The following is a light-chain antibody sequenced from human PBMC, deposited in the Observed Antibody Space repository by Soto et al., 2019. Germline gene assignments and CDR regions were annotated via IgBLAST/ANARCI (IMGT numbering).Light chain of an antibody. CDR3: QQYGSSRWT. CDR1: QSISSTY. J-gene: IGKJ1*01. Sequence: PGERATLSCRASQSISSTYLAWYQQKPGQAPRPLISAASNRATGTPDRFSGSGSGTDFTLTISRLEPEDFAVYYCQQYGSSRWTFDQGTKVEVK. V-gene: IGKV3-20*01. CDR2: AAS.